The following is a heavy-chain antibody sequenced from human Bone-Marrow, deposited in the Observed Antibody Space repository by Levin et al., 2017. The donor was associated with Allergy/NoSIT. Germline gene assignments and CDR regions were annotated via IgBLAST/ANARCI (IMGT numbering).Heavy chain of an antibody. J-gene: IGHJ4*02. V-gene: IGHV4-34*01. CDR2: INHSGST. D-gene: IGHD3-22*01. Sequence: SETLSLTCAVYGGSFSGYYWSWIRQPPGKGLEWIGEINHSGSTNYNPSLKSRVTISVDTSKNQFSLKLSSVTAADTAVYYCARAFITMMPLDYWGQGTLVTVSS. CDR3: ARAFITMMPLDY. CDR1: GGSFSGYY.